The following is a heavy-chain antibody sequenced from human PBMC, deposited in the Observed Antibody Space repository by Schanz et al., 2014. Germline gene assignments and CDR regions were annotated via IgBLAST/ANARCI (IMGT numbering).Heavy chain of an antibody. D-gene: IGHD3-9*01. CDR1: GFTFSTYA. CDR3: AKHVRSLTGNDY. J-gene: IGHJ4*02. CDR2: ITTGGNT. Sequence: VQLLQSGGALVQPGGSLRLSCSASGFTFSTYAMSWARQTPGKGLEWVSSITTGGNTYYRDSVKGRFIISRDNSKNTLYLQVNSLRAEDTAVYYCAKHVRSLTGNDYWGQGTLVTVSP. V-gene: IGHV3-23*01.